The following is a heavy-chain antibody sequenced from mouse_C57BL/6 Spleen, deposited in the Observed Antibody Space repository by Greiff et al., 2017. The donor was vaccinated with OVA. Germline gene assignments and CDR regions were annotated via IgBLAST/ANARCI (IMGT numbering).Heavy chain of an antibody. Sequence: VQLQQPGAELVKPGASVKLSCKASGYTFTSYWMQWVKQRPGQGLEWIGEIDPSDSYTNYNQKFKGKATLTVDTSSSTAYMQLSSLTSEDSAVYYCARYPPLYYDYDAVDYWGQGTTLTVSP. J-gene: IGHJ2*01. CDR3: ARYPPLYYDYDAVDY. D-gene: IGHD2-4*01. V-gene: IGHV1-50*01. CDR2: IDPSDSYT. CDR1: GYTFTSYW.